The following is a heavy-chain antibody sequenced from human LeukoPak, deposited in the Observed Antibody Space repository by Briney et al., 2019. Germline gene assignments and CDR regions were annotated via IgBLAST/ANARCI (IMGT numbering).Heavy chain of an antibody. Sequence: SETLSLTCTVSGYSISSGYYWGWIRQPPGKGLEWIGSIYHSGSTYYNPSLKSRVTISVDTFKNQFSLKLSSVTAADTAVYYCARVTREAARPYYFDYWGQGTLVTVSS. V-gene: IGHV4-38-2*02. D-gene: IGHD6-6*01. CDR1: GYSISSGYY. CDR2: IYHSGST. J-gene: IGHJ4*02. CDR3: ARVTREAARPYYFDY.